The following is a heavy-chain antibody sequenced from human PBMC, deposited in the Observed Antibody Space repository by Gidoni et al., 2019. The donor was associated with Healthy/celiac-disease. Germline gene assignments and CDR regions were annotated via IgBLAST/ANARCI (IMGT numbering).Heavy chain of an antibody. D-gene: IGHD6-13*01. V-gene: IGHV4-4*07. Sequence: QVQLQESGPGLVKPSETLSLTCTDSGGSISSDYWSWIRQPAGKGLEWIGRIYTSGSTNYNPSLKSRVTMSVDTSQNPFSLKLRSVPAADTAVYYCARELAAGTVRWGQGTLVTVSS. J-gene: IGHJ4*02. CDR1: GGSISSDY. CDR3: ARELAAGTVR. CDR2: IYTSGST.